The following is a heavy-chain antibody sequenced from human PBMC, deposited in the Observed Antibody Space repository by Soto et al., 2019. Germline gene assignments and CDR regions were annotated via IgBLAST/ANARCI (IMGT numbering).Heavy chain of an antibody. V-gene: IGHV1-46*01. CDR3: ARDRGSTMVRGPSWDY. CDR1: GYTFTSYY. J-gene: IGHJ4*02. Sequence: QVQLVQSGAEVKKPGASVKVSCKASGYTFTSYYMHWVRQAPGQGLEWMGIINPSGGGTSYAQKFQGRVTMTRDTSTSTVYMELSSLRSEDTAVYYCARDRGSTMVRGPSWDYWGQGTLVTVSS. D-gene: IGHD3-10*01. CDR2: INPSGGGT.